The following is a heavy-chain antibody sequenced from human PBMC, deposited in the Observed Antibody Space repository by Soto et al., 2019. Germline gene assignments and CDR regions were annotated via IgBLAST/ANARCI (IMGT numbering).Heavy chain of an antibody. V-gene: IGHV1-46*01. J-gene: IGHJ4*02. CDR1: GYTFTSYY. CDR3: ARFEYGGTPQYYFDY. CDR2: INPSGGST. Sequence: ASVKVSFKASGYTFTSYYMHWVRQAPGQGLEWMGIINPSGGSTSYAQKFQGRVTMTRDTSTSTVYMELSSLRSEDTAVYYCARFEYGGTPQYYFDYWGQGNLVTVSS. D-gene: IGHD2-15*01.